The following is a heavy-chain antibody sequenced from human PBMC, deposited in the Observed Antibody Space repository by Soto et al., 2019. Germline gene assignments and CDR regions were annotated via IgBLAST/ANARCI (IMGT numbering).Heavy chain of an antibody. CDR1: GFTFSNAW. J-gene: IGHJ4*02. CDR2: IKSKTDGGTT. V-gene: IGHV3-15*01. D-gene: IGHD3-22*01. CDR3: TTEPPGRPRHRNYCDNSGYYPDFDY. Sequence: LRLSCAASGFTFSNAWMSWVRLAPGKGLEWVGRIKSKTDGGTTDYAAPVKGRFTISRDDSKNTLYLQMNSLKTEDTAVYYCTTEPPGRPRHRNYCDNSGYYPDFDYWGQGTLVTVSS.